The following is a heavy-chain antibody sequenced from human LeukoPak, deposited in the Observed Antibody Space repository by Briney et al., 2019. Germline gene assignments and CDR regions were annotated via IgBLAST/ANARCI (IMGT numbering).Heavy chain of an antibody. CDR3: ASSGSYGFDY. Sequence: GGSLRLSCAASGFTFSSYSMNWVRQAPGKGLEWVSHITASGTAMFYADSVKGRFTISRDNAKNSLYLRMNSLRDEDTAVYYCASSGSYGFDYWGQGTLVTVSS. CDR1: GFTFSSYS. D-gene: IGHD1-26*01. J-gene: IGHJ4*02. V-gene: IGHV3-48*02. CDR2: ITASGTAM.